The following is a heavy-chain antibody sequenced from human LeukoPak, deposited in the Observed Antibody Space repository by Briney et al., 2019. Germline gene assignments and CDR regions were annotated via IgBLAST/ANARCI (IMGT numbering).Heavy chain of an antibody. CDR2: IYYSGST. J-gene: IGHJ2*01. Sequence: SQTLSLTCTVSGGSISSGGFWWSCIRQQPGKGLEWMGYIYYSGSTYCNPSLKSRVTMSVDTSKNQFSLKLSSVTAADTAVYYCARAILTPSGYVWYFDLWGRGTLVTVSS. V-gene: IGHV4-31*03. CDR3: ARAILTPSGYVWYFDL. CDR1: GGSISSGGFW. D-gene: IGHD3-3*01.